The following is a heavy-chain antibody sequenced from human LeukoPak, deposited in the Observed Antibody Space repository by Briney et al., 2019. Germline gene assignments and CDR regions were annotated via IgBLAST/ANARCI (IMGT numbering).Heavy chain of an antibody. CDR3: AEIWAAAGRRWGP. CDR2: ISGSGGST. Sequence: PGGSLRLSCAVSGFTFSTYAMSWVRQAPGKGMEWVSAISGSGGSTYYADSVKVRFTISRDNSKNMLYLQTTSLRAEDTAVYYCAEIWAAAGRRWGPWGQGSLVTVSS. V-gene: IGHV3-23*01. D-gene: IGHD6-13*01. J-gene: IGHJ5*02. CDR1: GFTFSTYA.